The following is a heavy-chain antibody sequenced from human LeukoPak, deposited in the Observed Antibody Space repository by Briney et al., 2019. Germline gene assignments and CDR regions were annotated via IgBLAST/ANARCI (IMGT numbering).Heavy chain of an antibody. V-gene: IGHV3-23*01. J-gene: IGHJ4*02. CDR2: IVGSGGST. D-gene: IGHD6-13*01. Sequence: GGALRLSCAASGFPFSVYGMSWVRQAPGKGLEWVAGIVGSGGSTYYADSVKGRFTISRDNSKNTLYLQMNSLRAEDTAVYYCAKDLSSSWYERFYFDYWGQGTLVTVSS. CDR1: GFPFSVYG. CDR3: AKDLSSSWYERFYFDY.